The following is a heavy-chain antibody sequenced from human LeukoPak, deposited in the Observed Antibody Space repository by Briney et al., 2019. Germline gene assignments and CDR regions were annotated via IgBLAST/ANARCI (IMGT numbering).Heavy chain of an antibody. CDR3: AKAAQYSSWSPPGYYYYYGMDV. D-gene: IGHD6-6*01. J-gene: IGHJ6*02. Sequence: SETLSLTCAVSGGSISSSSYYWGWIRQPPGKGLEWIGSIYYSGSTYYNPSLKSRVTISVDTSKNQFSLKLSSVTAADTAVYYCAKAAQYSSWSPPGYYYYYGMDVWGQGTTVTVSS. CDR2: IYYSGST. CDR1: GGSISSSSYY. V-gene: IGHV4-39*07.